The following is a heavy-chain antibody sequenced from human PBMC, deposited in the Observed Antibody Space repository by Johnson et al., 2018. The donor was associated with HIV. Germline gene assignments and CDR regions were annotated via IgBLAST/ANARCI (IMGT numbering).Heavy chain of an antibody. CDR2: ISGGGGSP. CDR3: AKDPTTVGAFDI. Sequence: VQLVESGGGLVQPGGSLSLSCAASGFTFSSYAMSWVRQAPGKGLEWVSAISGGGGSPSYAHSVTGRFTLSRDNSKNTLYLQMNSLRAEDTAVYYCAKDPTTVGAFDIWGQGTMVTVSS. CDR1: GFTFSSYA. D-gene: IGHD4-11*01. J-gene: IGHJ3*02. V-gene: IGHV3-23*04.